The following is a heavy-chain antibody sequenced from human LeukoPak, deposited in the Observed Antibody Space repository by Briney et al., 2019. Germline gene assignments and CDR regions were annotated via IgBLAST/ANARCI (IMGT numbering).Heavy chain of an antibody. CDR2: IYYSGST. D-gene: IGHD3-10*01. CDR3: AGDLLGAGVWFGEPRHAFDI. Sequence: PSETLSLTCTVSGGSISTYYWSWIRQPPGKGLEWIGYIYYSGSTNYNPSLKSRVTISVDTSKNQFSLKLSSVTAADTAVYYCAGDLLGAGVWFGEPRHAFDIWGQGTMVTVSS. V-gene: IGHV4-59*01. J-gene: IGHJ3*02. CDR1: GGSISTYY.